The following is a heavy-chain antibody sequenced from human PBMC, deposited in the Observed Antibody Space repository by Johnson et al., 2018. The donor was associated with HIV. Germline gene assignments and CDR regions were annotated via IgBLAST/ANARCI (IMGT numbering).Heavy chain of an antibody. CDR3: ARDGSGSFDAFDI. CDR2: ISYDGSNK. J-gene: IGHJ3*02. Sequence: QVQLVESGGGLVQTGGSLRLSCAASGFTFSSYAMHWVRQAPGKGLEWVAVISYDGSNKYYADSVKGRFTISRDNSKNTLYLQMNSLRAEDTAVYYCARDGSGSFDAFDIWGQGTMVTVSS. CDR1: GFTFSSYA. V-gene: IGHV3-30*04. D-gene: IGHD1-26*01.